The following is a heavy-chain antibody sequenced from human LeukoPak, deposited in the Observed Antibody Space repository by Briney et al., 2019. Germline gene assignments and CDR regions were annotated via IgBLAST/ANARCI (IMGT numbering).Heavy chain of an antibody. CDR2: ISYDGSNK. CDR3: RGVFRPLDY. Sequence: GGSLRLSCAASGFTFSSYGMHWVRQAPGKGLEWVAVISYDGSNKYYADSVKGRFTISRDNSKNTLYLQMNSLRAEDTAVYYCRGVFRPLDYWGQGTLVTVSS. V-gene: IGHV3-30*03. J-gene: IGHJ4*02. D-gene: IGHD6-13*01. CDR1: GFTFSSYG.